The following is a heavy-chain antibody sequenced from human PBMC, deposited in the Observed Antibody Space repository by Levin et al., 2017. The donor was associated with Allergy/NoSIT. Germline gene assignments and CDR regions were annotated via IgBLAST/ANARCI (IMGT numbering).Heavy chain of an antibody. CDR2: ISYDGSDK. D-gene: IGHD6-13*01. J-gene: IGHJ4*02. Sequence: LSLTCAASGFIFRSFGMHWVRQAPGKGLEWVAVISYDGSDKYYADSVKGRFTISRDNSKNTLYLQMNSLRGDEAAVYYCAKDLVFGTSSWYLDFWGQGTLVTVSS. V-gene: IGHV3-30*18. CDR3: AKDLVFGTSSWYLDF. CDR1: GFIFRSFG.